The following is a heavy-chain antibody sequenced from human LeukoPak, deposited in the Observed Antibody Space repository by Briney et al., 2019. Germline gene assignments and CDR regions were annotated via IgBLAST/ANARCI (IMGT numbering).Heavy chain of an antibody. J-gene: IGHJ4*02. V-gene: IGHV1-69*05. Sequence: SVKGSCKASGGTFSSSAISWVRQAPGQGLEWMGRIIPIFGTANDAQKFQGRVTITTDESTSTAYMELSSLRSLYTAVYACAIHSSRWVYYFNYGSEGSLVSVSS. CDR1: GGTFSSSA. D-gene: IGHD6-13*01. CDR3: AIHSSRWVYYFNY. CDR2: IIPIFGTA.